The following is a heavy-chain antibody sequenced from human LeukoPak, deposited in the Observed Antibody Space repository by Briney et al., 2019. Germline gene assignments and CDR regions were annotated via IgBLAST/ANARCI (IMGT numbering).Heavy chain of an antibody. CDR2: ISGRGGST. CDR1: GFTFSSYA. V-gene: IGHV3-23*01. D-gene: IGHD2-2*01. J-gene: IGHJ4*02. CDR3: ASLRGVPAAPLDF. Sequence: PGGSLRLSCAASGFTFSSYAMSWVRQAPGKGLEWVSVISGRGGSTYYADSVKGRFTISRDNSKNTLYLQMNSLRAEDTAVYYCASLRGVPAAPLDFWGQGTLVTVSS.